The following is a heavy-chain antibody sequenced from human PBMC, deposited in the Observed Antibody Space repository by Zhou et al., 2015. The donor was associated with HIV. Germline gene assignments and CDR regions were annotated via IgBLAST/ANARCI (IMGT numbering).Heavy chain of an antibody. D-gene: IGHD3-10*01. Sequence: QVQLVESGGDLVKPGGSLRLSCAASGFTFPTHAMTWVRQAPGKGLEWVAIMWHDGYNAYYADSVRGRFTVSRDNSKNTVYLQMNSLRSEDTGVYFCAKARLTMMPGVQSAFDTWGQGTMVTVSS. CDR3: AKARLTMMPGVQSAFDT. J-gene: IGHJ3*02. V-gene: IGHV3-33*06. CDR1: GFTFPTHA. CDR2: MWHDGYNA.